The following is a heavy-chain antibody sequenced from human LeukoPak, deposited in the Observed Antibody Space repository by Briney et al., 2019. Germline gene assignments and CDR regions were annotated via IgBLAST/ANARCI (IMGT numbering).Heavy chain of an antibody. V-gene: IGHV3-21*01. CDR1: GFTFSSYS. J-gene: IGHJ4*02. CDR3: ARDYSSSQGGGYYFDY. D-gene: IGHD6-13*01. CDR2: ISSSSSYI. Sequence: GGSPRLSCAASGFTFSSYSMNWVRQAPGKGLEWVSSISSSSSYIYYADSVKGRFTISRDNAKNSLYLQMNSLRAEDTAVYYCARDYSSSQGGGYYFDYWGQGTLVTVSS.